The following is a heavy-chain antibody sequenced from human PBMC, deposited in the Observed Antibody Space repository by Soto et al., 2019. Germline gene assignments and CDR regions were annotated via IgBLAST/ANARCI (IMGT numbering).Heavy chain of an antibody. CDR3: ARDLDQGCSGGSCYSTGAFDI. D-gene: IGHD2-15*01. V-gene: IGHV3-7*01. CDR1: GFTFSRYW. CDR2: IKQDGSEK. Sequence: EVQLVESGGGLVQPGGSLRLSCAASGFTFSRYWMSWVRQAPGKGLEWVANIKQDGSEKYYVDSVKGRFTISRDNAKKSLYLQMNRLRVEDTAVFYCARDLDQGCSGGSCYSTGAFDIWGQGTMVTVSS. J-gene: IGHJ3*02.